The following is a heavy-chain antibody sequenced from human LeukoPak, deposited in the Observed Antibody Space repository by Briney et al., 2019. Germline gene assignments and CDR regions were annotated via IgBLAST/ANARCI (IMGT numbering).Heavy chain of an antibody. V-gene: IGHV3-21*01. CDR2: ISSSSSYI. CDR1: GFTFSSYS. D-gene: IGHD5-18*01. Sequence: GGSLRLSCAASGFTFSSYSMNWVRQAPGKGLEWVSSISSSSSYIYYADSVKGRFTISRDNAKNSLYLQMNSLRAEDTAVYFCAKDDTWIQLWYESWGQGTLVTVSS. CDR3: AKDDTWIQLWYES. J-gene: IGHJ5*02.